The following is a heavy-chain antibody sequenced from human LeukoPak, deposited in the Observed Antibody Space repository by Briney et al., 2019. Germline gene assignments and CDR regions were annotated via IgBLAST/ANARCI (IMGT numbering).Heavy chain of an antibody. CDR1: GGTYSSYA. V-gene: IGHV1-69*04. Sequence: ASVKVSCKASGGTYSSYAISWMRQAPGQGLEWMGRIIPILGIANYAQKFQGRVTITADKSTSTAYMELSSLRSEDAAVYYCARGYGSGSYYPLGYYYYGMDVWGQGTTVTVSS. D-gene: IGHD3-10*01. J-gene: IGHJ6*02. CDR2: IIPILGIA. CDR3: ARGYGSGSYYPLGYYYYGMDV.